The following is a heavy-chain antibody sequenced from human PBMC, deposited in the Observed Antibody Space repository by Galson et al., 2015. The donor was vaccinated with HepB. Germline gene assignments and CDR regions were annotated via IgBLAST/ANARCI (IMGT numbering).Heavy chain of an antibody. CDR2: IWHEGSNK. J-gene: IGHJ3*02. Sequence: SLRLSCAASGLTFSSYGMHWVRQAPGKGLEWVAGIWHEGSNKNYAHAVKGRFSIFRDNSKNTLYLQMNSLRAEDTAVYYCARERINIADEGSALDIWGQGTMVTVSS. CDR3: ARERINIADEGSALDI. D-gene: IGHD6-13*01. CDR1: GLTFSSYG. V-gene: IGHV3-33*01.